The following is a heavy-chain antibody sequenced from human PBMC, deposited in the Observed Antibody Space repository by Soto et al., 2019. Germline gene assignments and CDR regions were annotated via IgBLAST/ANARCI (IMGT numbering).Heavy chain of an antibody. V-gene: IGHV3-21*01. CDR1: GFTFRTYT. J-gene: IGHJ4*02. D-gene: IGHD2-15*01. CDR3: ARGRTCTGASCYGGGDY. CDR2: IRGFSPYT. Sequence: PGGSLRLSCISSGFTFRTYTMNWVRQAPGKGLEWVSGIRGFSPYTFYAESVKGRFTISRDNAKNSLYLQMTSLGAEDTAVYYCARGRTCTGASCYGGGDYWGQGTLVTVSS.